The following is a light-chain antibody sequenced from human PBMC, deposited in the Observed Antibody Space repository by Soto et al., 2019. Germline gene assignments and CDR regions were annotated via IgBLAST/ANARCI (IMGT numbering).Light chain of an antibody. CDR3: MTGLQTPYT. Sequence: DIVMTQSPLSLPVTPGESASISCRSSQSLLQTYGYSYLDWYVQKPGQSPQFLIYLGSNRASGVPDRFSGSGSGTDFTLKISRVEAEDVGIYYCMTGLQTPYTFGQGTKVDIK. V-gene: IGKV2-28*01. CDR2: LGS. CDR1: QSLLQTYGYSY. J-gene: IGKJ2*01.